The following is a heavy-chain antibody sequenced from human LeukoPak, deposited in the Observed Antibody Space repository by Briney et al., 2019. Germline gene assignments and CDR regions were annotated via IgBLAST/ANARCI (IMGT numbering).Heavy chain of an antibody. J-gene: IGHJ3*02. CDR3: ARAPTAMQRVAFDI. V-gene: IGHV1-69*02. CDR1: EGTFSSYT. D-gene: IGHD5-18*01. CDR2: IIPILGIA. Sequence: SVKVSCKASEGTFSSYTISWVRQAPGQGPEWMGRIIPILGIANYAQKFQGRVTITADKSTSTAYMELRSLRSEDTAVYYCARAPTAMQRVAFDIWGQGTMVTVSS.